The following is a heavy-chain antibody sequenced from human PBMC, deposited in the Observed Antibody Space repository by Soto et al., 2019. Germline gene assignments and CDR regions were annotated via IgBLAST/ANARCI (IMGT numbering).Heavy chain of an antibody. V-gene: IGHV3-23*01. J-gene: IGHJ6*03. D-gene: IGHD3-10*01. Sequence: EVQLLESGGGLVQRGGSLRLSCAASGFTFSNYAMTWVRQAPGKGLEWVSGISGSGGSTFYADSVRGRFTISRDNSKNTLYLHMNSLRAEDTAMSYCAKYFYGSGNYNNTGYYQYYMDVWGNGTTVTVSS. CDR1: GFTFSNYA. CDR2: ISGSGGST. CDR3: AKYFYGSGNYNNTGYYQYYMDV.